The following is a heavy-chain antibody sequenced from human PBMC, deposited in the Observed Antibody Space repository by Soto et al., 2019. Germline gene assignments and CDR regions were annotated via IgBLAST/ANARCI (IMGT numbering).Heavy chain of an antibody. CDR2: INHSGST. V-gene: IGHV4-34*01. Sequence: SETLSLTCAVYGGSFSGYYWSWIRQPPGKGLEWIGEINHSGSTNYNPSLKSRVTISVDTSKNQFSLKLSSVTAADTAVYYCARGSSSNYNWFDPWGQGTLVTVSS. D-gene: IGHD4-4*01. CDR1: GGSFSGYY. J-gene: IGHJ5*02. CDR3: ARGSSSNYNWFDP.